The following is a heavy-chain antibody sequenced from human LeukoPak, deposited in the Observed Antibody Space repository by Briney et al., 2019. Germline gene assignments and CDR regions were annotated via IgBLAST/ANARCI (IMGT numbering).Heavy chain of an antibody. Sequence: PSETLSLTCAVYGGSFSGYYWSWIRQPPGKGLEWIGEINHSGSTNYNPSLKSRVTISVDTSKNQFSLKLSSVTAADTAVYYCARDHAGIAVGFDYWGQGTLVTVSS. D-gene: IGHD6-19*01. CDR1: GGSFSGYY. CDR2: INHSGST. J-gene: IGHJ4*02. CDR3: ARDHAGIAVGFDY. V-gene: IGHV4-34*01.